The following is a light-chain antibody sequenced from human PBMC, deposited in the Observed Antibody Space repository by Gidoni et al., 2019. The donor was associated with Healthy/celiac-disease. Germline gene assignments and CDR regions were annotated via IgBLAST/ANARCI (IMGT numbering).Light chain of an antibody. CDR2: GSS. Sequence: IVLTQSPGTLSLSPGERATLSCRASQSVSSSYLAWYQQKPGQAPRLLIYGSSSRATGIPARFSVSGSGTDFTLTISRLEPEDFAVYYCQQYGSSPLTFGPGTKVDIK. CDR1: QSVSSSY. CDR3: QQYGSSPLT. V-gene: IGKV3-20*01. J-gene: IGKJ3*01.